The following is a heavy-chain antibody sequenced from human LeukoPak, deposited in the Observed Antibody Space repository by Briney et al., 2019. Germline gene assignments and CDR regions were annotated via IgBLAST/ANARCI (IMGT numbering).Heavy chain of an antibody. V-gene: IGHV3-30*18. CDR1: GFTFSSYG. Sequence: GGSLRLSCAASGFTFSSYGMHWVRQAPGKGLEWVAVISYDGSNKYYADSVKGRFTISRDNSKNTLYLQMNSLRAEDTAVYYCAKAATMVRGVMGFDSWGQGTLVTVSS. D-gene: IGHD3-10*01. J-gene: IGHJ4*02. CDR3: AKAATMVRGVMGFDS. CDR2: ISYDGSNK.